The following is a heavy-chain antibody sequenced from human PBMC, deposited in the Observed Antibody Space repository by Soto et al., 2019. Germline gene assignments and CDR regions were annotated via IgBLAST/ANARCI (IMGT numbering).Heavy chain of an antibody. Sequence: HVPLVQSGAEVKKPGASLKVSCKASGYTFISYGVSWVRQAPGQGLEWLGWISPYNGNTNYAQKFQGRITMTTDTSTSTVYMDLRSLRTNDTAVYYCARDQTKWLTDAFDIWGKGTMVVVSS. D-gene: IGHD5-12*01. CDR2: ISPYNGNT. V-gene: IGHV1-18*01. CDR1: GYTFISYG. CDR3: ARDQTKWLTDAFDI. J-gene: IGHJ3*02.